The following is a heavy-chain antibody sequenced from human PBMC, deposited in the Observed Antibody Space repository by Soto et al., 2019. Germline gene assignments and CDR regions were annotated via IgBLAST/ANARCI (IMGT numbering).Heavy chain of an antibody. J-gene: IGHJ6*03. V-gene: IGHV4-34*01. CDR1: GGSFSGYY. Sequence: SETLSLTCAVYGGSFSGYYWSWIRQPPGKGLEWIGEINHSGSTNYNPSLKSRVTISVDTSKNQFSLKLSSVTAADTAVYYCARDNFWSGYLGDYYYMDVWGKGTTVTVSS. CDR2: INHSGST. CDR3: ARDNFWSGYLGDYYYMDV. D-gene: IGHD3-3*01.